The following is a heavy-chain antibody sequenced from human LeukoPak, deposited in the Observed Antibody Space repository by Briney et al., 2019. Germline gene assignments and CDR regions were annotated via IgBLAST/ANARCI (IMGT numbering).Heavy chain of an antibody. Sequence: GGSLRLSCAASGFTSTNYAMNWVRQAPGKGLEWISVLIGSSGSTDYADSVKGRFTISRDISKNTLFLQMNSLRAEDTAIYYCAKGAYDYIEIAYFDSWGQGTLVTVSS. CDR3: AKGAYDYIEIAYFDS. J-gene: IGHJ4*02. CDR2: LIGSSGST. CDR1: GFTSTNYA. V-gene: IGHV3-23*01. D-gene: IGHD5-12*01.